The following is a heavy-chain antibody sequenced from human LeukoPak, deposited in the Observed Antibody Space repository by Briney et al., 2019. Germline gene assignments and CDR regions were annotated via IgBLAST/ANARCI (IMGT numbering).Heavy chain of an antibody. CDR2: IFLGDSDT. D-gene: IGHD5-18*01. CDR3: ARGFGYAGNYFDY. J-gene: IGHJ4*02. Sequence: GESLKISCKGSGYSFTSYWIGWVRQMPGKGLEWMGIIFLGDSDTRYSPSFQGQVIISADKSISTAYLQWSSLEASDTAIYYCARGFGYAGNYFDYWGQGTLVTVSS. CDR1: GYSFTSYW. V-gene: IGHV5-51*01.